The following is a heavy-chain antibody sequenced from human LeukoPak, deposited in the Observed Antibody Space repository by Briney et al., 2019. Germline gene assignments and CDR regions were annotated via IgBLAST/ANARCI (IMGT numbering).Heavy chain of an antibody. CDR3: VREQDGFDI. CDR1: GIILSSNI. V-gene: IGHV3-33*01. Sequence: GGSLRLSCAASGIILSSNIMHWVRQTPGKGLEWVAVIWRDGSQKAYLESVKGRFIISRDNSKSTLYLEMNNLRAEDTAVYYCVREQDGFDIWGRGTMVIVSS. J-gene: IGHJ3*02. CDR2: IWRDGSQK.